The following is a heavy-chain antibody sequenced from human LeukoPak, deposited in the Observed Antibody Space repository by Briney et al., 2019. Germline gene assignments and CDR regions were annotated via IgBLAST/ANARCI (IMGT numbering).Heavy chain of an antibody. CDR2: MKPNSGTT. D-gene: IGHD2-8*02. CDR3: ARRTGYYNYMDV. Sequence: ASVKVSCKASGYTFTSYDMNWVRQATGQGLEWMGWMKPNSGTTGYAQKFQGRVTMTRNTSISTAYMELSSLRSEDTAVYYCARRTGYYNYMDVWGKGTTVTVSS. V-gene: IGHV1-8*01. J-gene: IGHJ6*03. CDR1: GYTFTSYD.